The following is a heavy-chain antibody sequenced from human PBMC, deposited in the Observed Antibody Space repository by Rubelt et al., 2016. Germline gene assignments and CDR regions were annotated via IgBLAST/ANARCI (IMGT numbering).Heavy chain of an antibody. Sequence: QVQLQQWGAGLLKPSETLSLTCAVYGGSFSGYYWSWIRQPPGKGLEWIGEINHSGSTNYNPSLKSRVTISVDTSRNQFSLKLSPVTAADTAVYYCASRIAAAGYYYGMDVWGQGTTVTVSS. CDR2: INHSGST. J-gene: IGHJ6*02. V-gene: IGHV4-34*01. CDR1: GGSFSGYY. D-gene: IGHD6-13*01. CDR3: ASRIAAAGYYYGMDV.